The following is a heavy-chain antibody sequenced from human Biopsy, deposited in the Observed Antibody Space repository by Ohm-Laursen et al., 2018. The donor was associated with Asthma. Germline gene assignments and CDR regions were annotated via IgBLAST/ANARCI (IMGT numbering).Heavy chain of an antibody. CDR1: EFTFRAHA. CDR2: ISGNSGIT. V-gene: IGHV3-23*01. D-gene: IGHD6-13*01. Sequence: SLRLSCTASEFTFRAHAMSWVRQAPGKGLEWVSTISGNSGITYYADSVKGRFTISRDNSQNTLYLHMDSLSAEDTAVYYCAKDRSGTWYGFDYWGQGTLVTVSS. CDR3: AKDRSGTWYGFDY. J-gene: IGHJ4*02.